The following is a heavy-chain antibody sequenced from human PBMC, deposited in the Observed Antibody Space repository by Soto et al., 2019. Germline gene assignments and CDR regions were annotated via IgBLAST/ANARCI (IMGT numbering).Heavy chain of an antibody. CDR1: GFTFDDYT. CDR3: AKDMSGIAVAGDYYYYGMDV. CDR2: ISWEGGST. V-gene: IGHV3-43*01. D-gene: IGHD6-19*01. J-gene: IGHJ6*02. Sequence: GGSLRLSCAASGFTFDDYTMHWVRQAPGKGLEWVSLISWEGGSTYYADSVKGRFTISRDNSKNSLYLQMNSLRTEDTALYYCAKDMSGIAVAGDYYYYGMDVWGQGTTVTVSS.